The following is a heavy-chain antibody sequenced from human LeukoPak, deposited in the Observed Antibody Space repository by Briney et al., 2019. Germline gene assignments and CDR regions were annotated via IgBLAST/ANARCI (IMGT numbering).Heavy chain of an antibody. J-gene: IGHJ4*02. Sequence: PGGSLRLSCAASGFTFSSYAMSWVRQAPGKGLEWVATIRYDGTEKHYAEFLTGRFTVSRDNSKNTLYLEMDSLRVEDTAVYYCAREAWDLTGRAPVIWGQGTRVTVSS. CDR2: IRYDGTEK. V-gene: IGHV3-33*08. D-gene: IGHD1-14*01. CDR1: GFTFSSYA. CDR3: AREAWDLTGRAPVI.